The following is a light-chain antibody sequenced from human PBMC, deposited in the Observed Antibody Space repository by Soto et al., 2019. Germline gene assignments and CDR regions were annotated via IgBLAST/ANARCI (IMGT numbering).Light chain of an antibody. J-gene: IGLJ1*01. V-gene: IGLV1-44*01. CDR3: AAWDDSLNSYV. Sequence: VLTQPPTASGTPGQRVTIFCSGSSFNIGTNNVNWYQQLPGTDPKLLVDSNTERTSGVPDRFSGSKSGTSASLAISGLQSEDEADYYCAAWDDSLNSYVFGIGTKVTVL. CDR1: SFNIGTNN. CDR2: SNT.